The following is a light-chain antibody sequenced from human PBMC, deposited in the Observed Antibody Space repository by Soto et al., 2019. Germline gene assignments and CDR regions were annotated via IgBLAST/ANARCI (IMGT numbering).Light chain of an antibody. CDR1: SSDVGSYNR. Sequence: QSVLTQPPSVSGSPGQSVSISCTGTSSDVGSYNRVSWYQQPPGTAPKLMIYEVSYRPSGVPDRFSGSKSGNTASLTISGLQAEDEADYYCSLFTSSTTYVFGTGTKV. V-gene: IGLV2-18*01. CDR2: EVS. CDR3: SLFTSSTTYV. J-gene: IGLJ1*01.